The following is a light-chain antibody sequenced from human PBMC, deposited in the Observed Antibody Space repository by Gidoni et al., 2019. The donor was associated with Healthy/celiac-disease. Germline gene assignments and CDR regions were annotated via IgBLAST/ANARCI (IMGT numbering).Light chain of an antibody. CDR2: AAS. J-gene: IGKJ4*01. CDR3: QQLNSYPLT. V-gene: IGKV1-9*01. Sequence: SFLSASVGDRVTITCRASQGISSYLAWYQQNPGKAPKLLIYAASTLQSGVPSRFSGSGSGTEFTLTISSLQPEDFATYYCQQLNSYPLTFGGGTKVEIK. CDR1: QGISSY.